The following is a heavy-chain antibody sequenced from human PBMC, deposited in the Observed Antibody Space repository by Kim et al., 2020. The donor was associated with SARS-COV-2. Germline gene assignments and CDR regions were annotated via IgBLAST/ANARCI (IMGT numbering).Heavy chain of an antibody. J-gene: IGHJ4*02. CDR2: RGST. V-gene: IGHV4-59*01. Sequence: RGSTNYNPSLKSRVTISRDTSKNQFSLKLSYVTAADTAVYFCARSDIALDSWGQGTLVTVSS. CDR3: ARSDIALDS.